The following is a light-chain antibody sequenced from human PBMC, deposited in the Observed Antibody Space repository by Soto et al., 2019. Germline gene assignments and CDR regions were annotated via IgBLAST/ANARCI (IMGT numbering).Light chain of an antibody. CDR1: QSVGSS. CDR2: AAS. CDR3: QQRSNWPGA. J-gene: IGKJ2*01. V-gene: IGKV3-11*01. Sequence: ETILTQSPATLSLSPGEGATLSCRASQSVGSSLAWYQQKPGQAPRLLIYAASIRATGIPARFSGSGSGTDLTLTISSLEAEDFAIYYCQQRSNWPGAFGQGTKLEIK.